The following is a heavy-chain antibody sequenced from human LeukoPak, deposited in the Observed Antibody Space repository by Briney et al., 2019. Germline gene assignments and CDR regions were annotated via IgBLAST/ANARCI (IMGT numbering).Heavy chain of an antibody. Sequence: GGSLRLSCAASGFTFSGSAMHWVRQASGKGLEWVGRIRSKANSYATAYAASVKGRFTISRDDSKNTAYLQMNSLKTEDTAVYYCTRIAAAGGFDYWGQGTLVTVAS. V-gene: IGHV3-73*01. J-gene: IGHJ4*02. CDR2: IRSKANSYAT. CDR1: GFTFSGSA. CDR3: TRIAAAGGFDY. D-gene: IGHD6-13*01.